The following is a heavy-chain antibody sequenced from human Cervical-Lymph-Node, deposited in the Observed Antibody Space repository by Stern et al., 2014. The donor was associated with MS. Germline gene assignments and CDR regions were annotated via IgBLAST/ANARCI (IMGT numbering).Heavy chain of an antibody. D-gene: IGHD2-2*01. CDR1: GYTFTSFG. J-gene: IGHJ6*02. CDR3: ARGPYCSSTSCCTNGYYFYGLDV. V-gene: IGHV1-18*01. CDR2: ISGYKGDT. Sequence: EQLVESGTEVRKPGASVKVSCRASGYTFTSFGISWVRRTPGQGLEFMGWISGYKGDTKYPQKFTGRVVLTTDTSTITAYMDLTSLRSDDTAMYYCARGPYCSSTSCCTNGYYFYGLDVWGQGTTVTVSS.